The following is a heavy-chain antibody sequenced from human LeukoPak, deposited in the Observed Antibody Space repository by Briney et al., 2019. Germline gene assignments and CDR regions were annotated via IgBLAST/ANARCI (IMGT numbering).Heavy chain of an antibody. J-gene: IGHJ3*02. CDR2: INPNIGGT. CDR1: GYTFTGYY. V-gene: IGHV1-2*02. D-gene: IGHD4-17*01. CDR3: ARDRDDYGDPDAFDM. Sequence: ASVKVSCRASGYTFTGYYMHWVRQAPGQGLEWMGWINPNIGGTNYAQKFQGRVTMTRDTSISTAYMELNSLRSDDTAVYYCARDRDDYGDPDAFDMWGQGTMVTVSS.